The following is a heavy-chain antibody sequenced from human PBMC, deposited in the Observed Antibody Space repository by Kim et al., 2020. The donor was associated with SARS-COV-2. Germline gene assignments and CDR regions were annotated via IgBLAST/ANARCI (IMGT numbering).Heavy chain of an antibody. CDR2: LNPDETTI. V-gene: IGHV3-74*01. CDR3: ARAGYYRFDY. CDR1: GFTLGSHW. Sequence: GGSLRLSCVASGFTLGSHWMHWVRQTPGEGLVWVSRLNPDETTIDYADSVKGRFTISRDSAKNTLYLQMNYLRAEDTAVYYCARAGYYRFDYWGQGAPVTVPS. D-gene: IGHD3-3*01. J-gene: IGHJ4*02.